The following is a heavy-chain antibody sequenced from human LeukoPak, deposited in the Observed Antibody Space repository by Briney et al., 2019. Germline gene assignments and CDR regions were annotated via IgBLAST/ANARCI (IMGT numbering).Heavy chain of an antibody. CDR1: GGSISSSSYY. Sequence: PSETLSLTCTVSGGSISSSSYYWGWIRQPPGKGLEWIGSIYYSGSTYYNPSLKSRVTISVDTSKNQFSLKLSSVTAADTAVYYCARAKGSGSYKWGQGTLVTVSS. CDR3: ARAKGSGSYK. J-gene: IGHJ4*02. D-gene: IGHD3-10*01. CDR2: IYYSGST. V-gene: IGHV4-39*01.